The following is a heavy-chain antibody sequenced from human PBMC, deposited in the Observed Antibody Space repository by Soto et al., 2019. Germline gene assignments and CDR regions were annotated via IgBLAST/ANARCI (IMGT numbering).Heavy chain of an antibody. J-gene: IGHJ5*02. D-gene: IGHD2-8*01. Sequence: QVQLQESGPRLVKPSGTLSLTCAVSSGSIDNDYWWSWVRQSPGKALDWLGETSHDVVTNYNPSLDVRVTISIEKCKNQFCLGLTSVAVAHTVMYHCARSGDCTRPGCIVGWLDPWGPGTLVCVS. CDR1: SGSIDNDYW. CDR3: ARSGDCTRPGCIVGWLDP. V-gene: IGHV4-4*02. CDR2: TSHDVVT.